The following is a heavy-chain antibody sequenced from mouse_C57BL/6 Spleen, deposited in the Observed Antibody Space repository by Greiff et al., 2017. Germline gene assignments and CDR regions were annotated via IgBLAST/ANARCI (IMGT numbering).Heavy chain of an antibody. Sequence: QVQLQQSGAELVKPGASVKVSCKASGYTFTSYWMHWVKQRPGQGLEWIGRIHPSDSDTNYNQKFKGKATLAVDKSSSTTDMKLSRQTSEDSEVYYCAIMGPFYAMDYWGQGTSGTVSS. CDR3: AIMGPFYAMDY. V-gene: IGHV1-74*01. D-gene: IGHD4-1*01. CDR2: IHPSDSDT. J-gene: IGHJ4*01. CDR1: GYTFTSYW.